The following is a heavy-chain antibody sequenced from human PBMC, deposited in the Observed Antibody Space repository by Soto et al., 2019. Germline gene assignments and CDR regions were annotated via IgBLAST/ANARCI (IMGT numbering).Heavy chain of an antibody. CDR1: GFTFSIYS. J-gene: IGHJ6*01. Sequence: EVQVVESGGGLVQPGGSLKISCAASGFTFSIYSMNWVRQAPGKGLEWISYISSSSSTIYYADSVKGRFTISRDNAKNSLYLQMNSMRAEDTAVYYCATYYGSGSYFPDHDYNGMDVW. CDR2: ISSSSSTI. V-gene: IGHV3-48*01. D-gene: IGHD3-10*01. CDR3: ATYYGSGSYFPDHDYNGMDV.